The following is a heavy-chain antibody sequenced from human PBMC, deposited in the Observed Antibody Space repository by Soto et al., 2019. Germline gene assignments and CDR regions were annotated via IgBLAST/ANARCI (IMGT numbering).Heavy chain of an antibody. CDR3: VKDRSDTWSFDY. CDR2: IAYDGSNE. V-gene: IGHV3-30*18. J-gene: IGHJ4*02. CDR1: GFTFSDYG. D-gene: IGHD2-8*02. Sequence: GGSLRLSCAASGFTFSDYGMHWVRQAPGKGLEWVAVIAYDGSNEDYADAVKGRFTVSRDNSRKMLYLQMNSLRPDDTAVYYCVKDRSDTWSFDYWGQGTLVTVSS.